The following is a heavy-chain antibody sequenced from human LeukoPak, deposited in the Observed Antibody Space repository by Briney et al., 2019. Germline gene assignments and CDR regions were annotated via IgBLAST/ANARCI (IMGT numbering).Heavy chain of an antibody. CDR2: IKSKTDGGTT. V-gene: IGHV3-15*01. CDR1: GFTLSNPW. D-gene: IGHD3-9*01. J-gene: IGHJ4*02. Sequence: GGSLRLSCAASGFTLSNPWMTWVRQAPGRGLGWVGRIKSKTDGGTTNYAAPVKGRFTISRDDSKNTLYLQMNSLKTEDTAVYYCTTEPTYYDILTGYFDYWGQGTLVTVSS. CDR3: TTEPTYYDILTGYFDY.